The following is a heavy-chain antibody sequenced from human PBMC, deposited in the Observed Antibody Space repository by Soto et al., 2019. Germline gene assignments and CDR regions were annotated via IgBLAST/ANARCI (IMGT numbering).Heavy chain of an antibody. CDR2: VSGDGFTA. CDR3: GKGASVLSFGEFWFFDL. Sequence: EVQLLESGGGLVQPGGSLRLSCDGSGFTFPNYGMTWVRQAPGQGLEWVSSVSGDGFTAYYADSVKGRFTISRDNSKNRVSVEMTGLRAEDTAVYYCGKGASVLSFGEFWFFDLWGRGNPVTVSS. V-gene: IGHV3-23*01. D-gene: IGHD3-16*01. J-gene: IGHJ2*01. CDR1: GFTFPNYG.